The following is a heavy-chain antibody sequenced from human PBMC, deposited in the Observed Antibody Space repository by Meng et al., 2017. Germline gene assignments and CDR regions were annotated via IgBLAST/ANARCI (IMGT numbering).Heavy chain of an antibody. CDR1: GYTLPSYA. CDR2: IDTKTGNP. CDR3: TRDGYSDCSRTSCFDS. Sequence: VQLGESGARVREPWALVKVSCKASGYTLPSYAINWRRQAPGQGLQWMGWIDTKTGNPTYVPGFTGRLVFSLDTSVSTAYLQISGLKADDTAVYYCTRDGYSDCSRTSCFDSWGQGTLVTVSS. D-gene: IGHD2-2*01. J-gene: IGHJ4*02. V-gene: IGHV7-4-1*02.